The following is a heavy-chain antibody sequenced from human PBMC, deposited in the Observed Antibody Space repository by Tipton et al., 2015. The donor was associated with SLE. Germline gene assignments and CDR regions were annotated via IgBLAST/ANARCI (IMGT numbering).Heavy chain of an antibody. Sequence: TLSLTCTVFGASISDDYWSWIRQPPGKGLEWIAYISYSGSTNYNPSVRSRVSISLDTSKNQFSLKVKSVTTADTAVYYCARSSPLQVYDYWGQGTLVTVSS. CDR1: GASISDDY. CDR3: ARSSPLQVYDY. V-gene: IGHV4-59*01. D-gene: IGHD6-6*01. J-gene: IGHJ4*02. CDR2: ISYSGST.